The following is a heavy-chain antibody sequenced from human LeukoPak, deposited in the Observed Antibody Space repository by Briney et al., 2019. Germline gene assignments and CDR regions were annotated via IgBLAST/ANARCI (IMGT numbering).Heavy chain of an antibody. D-gene: IGHD4-17*01. V-gene: IGHV1-69*02. Sequence: GASVTVSCKASGGTFSNYSITWVRQAPGQGLEWMGMIIPILPIANYAQKFQGRLTITADKSTNTAYMQLSSLKSEDTAVYYCARFLTDADYAASYGMDVWGQGTTVTVSS. CDR2: IIPILPIA. CDR1: GGTFSNYS. CDR3: ARFLTDADYAASYGMDV. J-gene: IGHJ6*02.